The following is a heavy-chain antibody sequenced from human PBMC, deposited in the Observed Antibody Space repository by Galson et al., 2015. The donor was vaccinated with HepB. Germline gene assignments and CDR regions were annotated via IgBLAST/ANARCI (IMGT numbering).Heavy chain of an antibody. CDR2: ISWDGGST. V-gene: IGHV3-43*01. CDR3: AKVSGSYPYDAFDI. CDR1: GFTFDDYT. J-gene: IGHJ3*02. D-gene: IGHD1-26*01. Sequence: SLRLSCAASGFTFDDYTMHWVRQAPGKGLEWVSLISWDGGSTYYADSVKGRFTISRDNSKNSLYLQMNSLRTEDTALYYCAKVSGSYPYDAFDIWGQGTMVTVSS.